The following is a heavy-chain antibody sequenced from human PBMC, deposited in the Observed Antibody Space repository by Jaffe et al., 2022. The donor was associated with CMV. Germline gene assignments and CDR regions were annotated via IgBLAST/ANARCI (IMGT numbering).Heavy chain of an antibody. D-gene: IGHD6-6*01. CDR3: ARRAPSRDYFDY. Sequence: QVQLQESGPGLVKPSETLSLTCTVSGGSISSYYWSWIRQPPGKGLEWIGYIYYSGSTNYNPSLKSRVTISVDTSKNQFSLKLSSVTAADTAVYYCARRAPSRDYFDYWGQGTLVTVSS. J-gene: IGHJ4*02. CDR1: GGSISSYY. CDR2: IYYSGST. V-gene: IGHV4-59*01.